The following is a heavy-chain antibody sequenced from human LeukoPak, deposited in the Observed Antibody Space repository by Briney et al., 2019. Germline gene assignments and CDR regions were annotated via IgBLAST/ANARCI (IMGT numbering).Heavy chain of an antibody. CDR3: ARVSYYDSSGYYFLSYVDY. D-gene: IGHD3-22*01. CDR2: IYSGGST. V-gene: IGHV3-53*01. Sequence: GGSLRLSCAASGFTVSSNYVSWVRQAPGKGLEWVSVIYSGGSTYYADSVRGRFTISRDNSKNTLYLQMNSLGAEDTAVYYCARVSYYDSSGYYFLSYVDYWGQGTLVTVSS. J-gene: IGHJ4*02. CDR1: GFTVSSNY.